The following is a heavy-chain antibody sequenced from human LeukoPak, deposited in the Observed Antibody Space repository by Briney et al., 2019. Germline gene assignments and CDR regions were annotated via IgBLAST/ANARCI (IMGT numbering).Heavy chain of an antibody. J-gene: IGHJ4*02. CDR3: ARPSSSWYDNFDY. V-gene: IGHV5-51*01. Sequence: PGESLKISCKGSGYSFTNYWIGWVRQMPGKGLEWMGVIYPGDSDTRYSPSFQGQVTISADKSISTAYLQWSSLKASDTALYYCARPSSSWYDNFDYWGQGTRVTVSS. CDR2: IYPGDSDT. CDR1: GYSFTNYW. D-gene: IGHD6-13*01.